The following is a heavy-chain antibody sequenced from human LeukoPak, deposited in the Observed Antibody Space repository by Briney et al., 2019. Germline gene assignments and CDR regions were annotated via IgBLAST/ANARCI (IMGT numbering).Heavy chain of an antibody. D-gene: IGHD1-1*01. CDR2: INPNNGGT. CDR1: GYTITRYY. Sequence: ASVKVSCKAFGYTITRYYIHWVRQAPGQGLEWMGWINPNNGGTNSAQKFQGRVTMTRDTSIGTAYMELNRLTYDDTAVYYCGRDRHWNQGNFDYWGQGTLVTVSS. J-gene: IGHJ4*02. CDR3: GRDRHWNQGNFDY. V-gene: IGHV1-2*02.